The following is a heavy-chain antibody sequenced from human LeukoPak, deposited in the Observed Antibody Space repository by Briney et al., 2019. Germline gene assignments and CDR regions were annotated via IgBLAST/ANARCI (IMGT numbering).Heavy chain of an antibody. D-gene: IGHD3-9*01. CDR1: GFTFSSYG. CDR2: ISYDGSNK. V-gene: IGHV3-30*18. J-gene: IGHJ5*02. CDR3: AKDPLGYDILTGYLDWFDP. Sequence: GGSLRLSCAASGFTFSSYGMHWVRQAPGKGLEWVAVISYDGSNKYYADSVKGRFTISRDNSKNTLYLQMNSLRAEDTAVYYCAKDPLGYDILTGYLDWFDPWGQGTLVTVSS.